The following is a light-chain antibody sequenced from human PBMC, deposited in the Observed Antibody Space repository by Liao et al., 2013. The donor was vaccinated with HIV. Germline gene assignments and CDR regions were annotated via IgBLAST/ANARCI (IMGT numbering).Light chain of an antibody. CDR1: XIGSKS. Sequence: SFVLTQPPSVSVAPGKTARITCGGNXIGSKSVHWYQQKPGQAPVLVIYYDSDRPSGIPERFSGSSSGTTVTLTISGVQAEDEADYYCQSADSSGTYVFGTGTKVTVL. CDR3: QSADSSGTYV. J-gene: IGLJ1*01. V-gene: IGLV3-21*01. CDR2: YDS.